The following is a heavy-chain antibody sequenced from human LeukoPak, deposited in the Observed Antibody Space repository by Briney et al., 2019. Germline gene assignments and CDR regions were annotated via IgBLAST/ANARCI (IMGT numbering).Heavy chain of an antibody. Sequence: KPSETLSLTCTVSGGSISSYYWSWIRQPPGKGLEWIGYIYYSGSTNYNPSLKSRVTISVDTSKNQFSLKLSSVTAADTAVYYCARGGYYYDSTGPLPFDIWGQGTMVTVSS. D-gene: IGHD3-22*01. CDR2: IYYSGST. J-gene: IGHJ3*02. CDR3: ARGGYYYDSTGPLPFDI. CDR1: GGSISSYY. V-gene: IGHV4-59*01.